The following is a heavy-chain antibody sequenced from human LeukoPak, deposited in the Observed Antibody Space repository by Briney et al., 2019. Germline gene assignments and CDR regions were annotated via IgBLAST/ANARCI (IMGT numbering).Heavy chain of an antibody. Sequence: SETLSLTCTVSGDSISGNYWTWIRQPPGKGLEWIGYIYYSGSTNYNASLKSRVTISVDTSKNQFSLKLSSVTAADTAVYYCARLGDSDNLRYFDYWGQGTLVTVSS. CDR1: GDSISGNY. D-gene: IGHD5-24*01. J-gene: IGHJ4*02. V-gene: IGHV4-59*08. CDR2: IYYSGST. CDR3: ARLGDSDNLRYFDY.